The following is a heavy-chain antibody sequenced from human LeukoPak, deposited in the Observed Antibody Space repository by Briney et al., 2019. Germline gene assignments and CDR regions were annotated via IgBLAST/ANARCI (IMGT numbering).Heavy chain of an antibody. CDR2: INPRDSDI. J-gene: IGHJ6*03. CDR1: GYSFISYW. CDR3: ARHFGGHRYGYFYYYMDV. D-gene: IGHD5-18*01. V-gene: IGHV5-51*01. Sequence: GESLKISCEASGYSFISYWIGWVRQMPGKGLEWVAIINPRDSDIRYSPSFQGQVTISADKSINTAYLQWTSLKASDTALYYCARHFGGHRYGYFYYYMDVWGKGTTVTVSS.